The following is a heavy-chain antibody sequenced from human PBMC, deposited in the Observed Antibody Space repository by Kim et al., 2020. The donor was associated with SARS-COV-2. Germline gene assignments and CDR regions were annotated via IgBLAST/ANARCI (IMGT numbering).Heavy chain of an antibody. V-gene: IGHV4-59*01. CDR1: GGSINSYY. CDR2: IYYSGST. D-gene: IGHD3-22*01. J-gene: IGHJ4*02. CDR3: ARQGSRDNSGYYFFDY. Sequence: SETLSLTCTVSGGSINSYYWSWIRQPPGKGLEWIGYIYYSGSTNYNPSLKSRVTISIDTSKNQFPLKLSSVTAADTAVYYCARQGSRDNSGYYFFDYWGQGTLVTVSS.